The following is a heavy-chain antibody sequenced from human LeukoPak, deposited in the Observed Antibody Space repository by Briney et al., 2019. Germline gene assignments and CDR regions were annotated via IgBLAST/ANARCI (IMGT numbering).Heavy chain of an antibody. V-gene: IGHV1-2*02. Sequence: ASVKVSCKASGYTFSDYYIHWVRQAPGQGLEWMGWIDPSSGGTNYVQKFQGRVTMTRDTSISTAYMDLSRLTSDDTAVYYCARRFSGGRPCLFDYWGQGTLVSVSS. D-gene: IGHD2-15*01. CDR2: IDPSSGGT. J-gene: IGHJ4*02. CDR3: ARRFSGGRPCLFDY. CDR1: GYTFSDYY.